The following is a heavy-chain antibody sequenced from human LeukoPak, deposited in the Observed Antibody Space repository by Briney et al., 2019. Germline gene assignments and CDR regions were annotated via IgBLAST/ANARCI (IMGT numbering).Heavy chain of an antibody. Sequence: SETLSLTCTVSGDSISSYYWTWIRQPPGKGLEWMGYVYYSGKNNYNPDLKSRVTISVDTSRNQFSLRMSSVTAADTAVYYFARYSGYESYNRFGPWGQGTLVTVSS. CDR3: ARYSGYESYNRFGP. CDR2: VYYSGKN. J-gene: IGHJ5*02. V-gene: IGHV4-59*01. CDR1: GDSISSYY. D-gene: IGHD5-12*01.